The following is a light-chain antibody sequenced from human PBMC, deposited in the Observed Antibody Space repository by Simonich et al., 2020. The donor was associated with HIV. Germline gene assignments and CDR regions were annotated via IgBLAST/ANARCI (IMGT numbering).Light chain of an antibody. Sequence: DIVMTKSPDSLAVSLGERGTINCKSSQSVLYSSNNKNYLAWYQQKPGQPPKLLIYWASTRESGVPDRFSGSGSGTDFTLTISSLQAEDVAVYYCQQYYSTPPTFGGGTKVEIK. CDR1: QSVLYSSNNKNY. V-gene: IGKV4-1*01. CDR3: QQYYSTPPT. CDR2: WAS. J-gene: IGKJ4*01.